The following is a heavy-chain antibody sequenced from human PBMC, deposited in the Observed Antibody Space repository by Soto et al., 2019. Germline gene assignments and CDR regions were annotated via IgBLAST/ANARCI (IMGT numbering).Heavy chain of an antibody. D-gene: IGHD1-26*01. Sequence: EVQLVESGGGLVQPGGSLRLSCAASGFTVSSNYMRWVRQAPGKGLEWVSAILSGGDTYYADSVKGRFTISRDNFKNTLYLQMNSLRDEDTAVYYCARDLWDADSYYYGMDVWGQGTTVTVSS. V-gene: IGHV3-66*01. CDR2: ILSGGDT. J-gene: IGHJ6*02. CDR1: GFTVSSNY. CDR3: ARDLWDADSYYYGMDV.